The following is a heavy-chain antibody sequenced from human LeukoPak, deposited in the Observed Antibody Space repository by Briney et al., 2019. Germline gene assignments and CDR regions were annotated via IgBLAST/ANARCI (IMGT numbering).Heavy chain of an antibody. CDR2: ISGTGVTT. Sequence: GGSLRLSCAASGFTFSSCALTWVRQAPGKGLEWVSTISGTGVTTFYADSVRGRFTISRDNSKNTLYLQMSSLRAEDTAVYYSATHYDTSGYYYFDFWGQGTLVTVSS. V-gene: IGHV3-23*01. CDR3: ATHYDTSGYYYFDF. J-gene: IGHJ4*02. CDR1: GFTFSSCA. D-gene: IGHD3-22*01.